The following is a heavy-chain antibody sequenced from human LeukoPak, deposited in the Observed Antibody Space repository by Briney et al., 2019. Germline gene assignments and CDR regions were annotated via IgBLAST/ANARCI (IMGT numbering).Heavy chain of an antibody. CDR3: ARDHRYAFDN. D-gene: IGHD5-12*01. CDR1: GFNFIDYS. CDR2: IGISSGNT. V-gene: IGHV3-48*01. Sequence: GGSLRLSCAASGFNFIDYSMNWVRQAPRKGLEWISYIGISSGNTKYADSVKGRFTISRDKARNSLYLQMNSLRVEDTAVYYCARDHRYAFDNWGHGTLVTVSS. J-gene: IGHJ4*01.